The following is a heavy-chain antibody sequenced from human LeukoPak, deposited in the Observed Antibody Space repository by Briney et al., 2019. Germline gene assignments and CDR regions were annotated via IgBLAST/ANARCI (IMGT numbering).Heavy chain of an antibody. V-gene: IGHV4-39*01. Sequence: SETLSLTCTVSGGSISSSSYYWGWIRQPPGKGLEWIGSIYYSGSTYYNPSLKSRVTISVDTSKNQFSLKLSSVTAADTAVYYCAGRPSTWYSGWFDPWGQGTLVTVSS. CDR2: IYYSGST. J-gene: IGHJ5*02. CDR1: GGSISSSSYY. D-gene: IGHD6-13*01. CDR3: AGRPSTWYSGWFDP.